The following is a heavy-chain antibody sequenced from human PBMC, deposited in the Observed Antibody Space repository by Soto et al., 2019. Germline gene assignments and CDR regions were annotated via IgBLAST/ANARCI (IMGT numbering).Heavy chain of an antibody. CDR1: GLTFSSHG. V-gene: IGHV3-33*01. CDR2: IRYDGSNK. D-gene: IGHD6-13*01. CDR3: ARGRGYSSSWSIYYFDF. J-gene: IGHJ4*02. Sequence: GGPLRLSCGASGLTFSSHGMHWVRQAPGKGLEWVAVIRYDGSNKYYADSVKGRFTISRDNSKNTLYLQMNSLRAEDTAVYYCARGRGYSSSWSIYYFDFWGQGTQVTVSS.